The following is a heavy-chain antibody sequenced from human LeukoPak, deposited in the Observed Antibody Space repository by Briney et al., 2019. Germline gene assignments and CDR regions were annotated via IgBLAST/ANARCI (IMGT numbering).Heavy chain of an antibody. J-gene: IGHJ4*02. CDR3: ARTRGYSSSSGQDY. CDR1: GYTFTSCG. CDR2: ISAYNGNT. V-gene: IGHV1-18*01. D-gene: IGHD6-6*01. Sequence: ASVKVSCKASGYTFTSCGISWVRQAPGQGLEWMGWISAYNGNTNYAQKLQGRVTMTTDTSTSTAYMELRSLRSDDTAVYYCARTRGYSSSSGQDYWGQGTLVTVSS.